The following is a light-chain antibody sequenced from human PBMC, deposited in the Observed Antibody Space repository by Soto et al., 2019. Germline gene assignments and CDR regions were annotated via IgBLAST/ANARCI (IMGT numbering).Light chain of an antibody. CDR3: AAWDDSLNGVV. CDR2: SND. V-gene: IGLV1-44*01. J-gene: IGLJ2*01. Sequence: QSVLTQPPSASGIPGQKVTISCSGSSSNIGSNAVNWYQQLPGTAPRLLIYSNDQRPSGVPDRFSGSKSGTSASLAISGPQSGDEADFYCAAWDDSLNGVVFGGGTQLTVL. CDR1: SSNIGSNA.